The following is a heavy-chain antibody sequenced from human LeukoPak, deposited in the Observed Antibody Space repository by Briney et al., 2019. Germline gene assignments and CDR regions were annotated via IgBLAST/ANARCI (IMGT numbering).Heavy chain of an antibody. CDR1: GFTFSSYA. V-gene: IGHV3-23*01. CDR3: AKVRGPLYYYAVDA. Sequence: PGGSLRLSCAASGFTFSSYAMTWVRQAPGKGLECVSGISDSGGSTYYADSAKGRFSISRNDSDSTVHLQMHSLRPEDSAVYYCAKVRGPLYYYAVDAWGQGTKVTVSS. D-gene: IGHD1-14*01. CDR2: ISDSGGST. J-gene: IGHJ6*02.